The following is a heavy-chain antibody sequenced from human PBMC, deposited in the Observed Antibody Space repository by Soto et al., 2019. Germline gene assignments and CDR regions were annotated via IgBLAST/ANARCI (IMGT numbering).Heavy chain of an antibody. D-gene: IGHD5-18*01. J-gene: IGHJ6*02. CDR1: GGTFSSYA. CDR3: ARESAGSAMVTNYYYYGMDV. Sequence: GASVKVSCKASGGTFSSYAISWVRQAPGQGLEWMGGIIPIFGTANYAQKFQGRVTITADESTSTAYMELSSLRSEDTAVYYCARESAGSAMVTNYYYYGMDVWGQGTTVTVSS. CDR2: IIPIFGTA. V-gene: IGHV1-69*13.